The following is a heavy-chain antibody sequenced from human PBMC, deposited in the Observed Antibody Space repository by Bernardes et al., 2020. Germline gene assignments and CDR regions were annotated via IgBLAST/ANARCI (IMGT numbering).Heavy chain of an antibody. CDR1: GLPFRNYS. CDR2: ISSSSRYI. Sequence: GGSLRLSCAASGLPFRNYSMNWVRQAPGKGLEWVSSISSSSRYIFYADSLKGRFTISRDNAKNSLFLQMNSLRAEDTDVYYCARDKFVPEVSIAARGYYGMDVWGKGTTVTVSS. J-gene: IGHJ6*04. CDR3: ARDKFVPEVSIAARGYYGMDV. V-gene: IGHV3-21*01. D-gene: IGHD6-6*01.